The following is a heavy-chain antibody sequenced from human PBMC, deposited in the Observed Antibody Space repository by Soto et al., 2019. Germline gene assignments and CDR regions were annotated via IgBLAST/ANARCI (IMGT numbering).Heavy chain of an antibody. Sequence: EVQLLESGGGLVQPGGSLRLSCAASGFTFSSYAMSWVRQAPGKGLEWVSAISGSGGGTYYADSVKGRFTISRDNSKNPLYRQMNSLRPEETAVYYCAKGAQLHYYGDYDPPPWDAFDIWGQGTMVTVSS. J-gene: IGHJ3*02. CDR1: GFTFSSYA. CDR3: AKGAQLHYYGDYDPPPWDAFDI. V-gene: IGHV3-23*01. CDR2: ISGSGGGT. D-gene: IGHD4-17*01.